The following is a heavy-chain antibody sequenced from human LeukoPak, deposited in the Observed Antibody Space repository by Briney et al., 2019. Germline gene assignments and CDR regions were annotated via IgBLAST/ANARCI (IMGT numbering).Heavy chain of an antibody. CDR3: AKGGLRVTDY. J-gene: IGHJ4*02. CDR2: VNNDGSST. D-gene: IGHD5/OR15-5a*01. Sequence: GGSLRLSCAASAFIFSNYWMHWVRQAPGKGLVWVSRVNNDGSSTTYADSVKGRFTISRDNAKNTLYLQMNSLRAEDTAVYYCAKGGLRVTDYWGQGTLVTVSS. V-gene: IGHV3-74*03. CDR1: AFIFSNYW.